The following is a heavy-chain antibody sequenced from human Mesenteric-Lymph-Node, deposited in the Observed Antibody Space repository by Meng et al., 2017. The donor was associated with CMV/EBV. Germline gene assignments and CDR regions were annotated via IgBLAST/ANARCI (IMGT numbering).Heavy chain of an antibody. CDR3: ARAIVVTSDY. CDR2: ISSSSSYI. J-gene: IGHJ4*02. CDR1: GFTFSSYS. D-gene: IGHD4-23*01. Sequence: LKISCAASGFTFSSYSMNWVRQAPGKGLEWVSSISSSSSYIYYADSVKGRFTISRDNAKNSLYLQMNSLRAEDTAVYYCARAIVVTSDYWGQGTLVTVSS. V-gene: IGHV3-21*01.